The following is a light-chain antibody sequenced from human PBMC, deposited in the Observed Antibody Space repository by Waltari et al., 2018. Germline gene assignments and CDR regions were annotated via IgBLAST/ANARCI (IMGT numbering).Light chain of an antibody. J-gene: IGLJ3*02. CDR3: LLYMGSGIWV. CDR1: SGALASTSY. CDR2: KAN. Sequence: QTVVTHEPSLSVSPGGTVTLTCDLSSGALASTSYASWYQQSPGQTPRTLVYKANIRSSGVPDRFSGSVLGNKAVLIITGAQAEDESTYYCLLYMGSGIWVFGGGTKLTVL. V-gene: IGLV8-61*01.